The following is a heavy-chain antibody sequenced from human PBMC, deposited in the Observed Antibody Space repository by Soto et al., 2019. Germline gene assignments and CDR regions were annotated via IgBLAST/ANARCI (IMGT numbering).Heavy chain of an antibody. J-gene: IGHJ4*02. CDR2: ISTFSRYI. CDR1: GFTFSAYS. V-gene: IGHV3-21*01. Sequence: EVQLVESGGGLVKPGGCLRLPCAASGFTFSAYSMGGVLQAPGKGLEWVSSISTFSRYIYYTDSLKGRFTISRDNAKTSLYLQMNSLRAEDTAVYYCARDQGAMVTHFDYWGQGPLVTVSS. CDR3: ARDQGAMVTHFDY. D-gene: IGHD5-18*01.